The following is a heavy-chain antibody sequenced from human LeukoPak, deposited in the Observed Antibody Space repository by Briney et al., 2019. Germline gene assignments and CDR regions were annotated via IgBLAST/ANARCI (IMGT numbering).Heavy chain of an antibody. J-gene: IGHJ4*02. D-gene: IGHD1-26*01. CDR3: TRVVSGSYFIPPDY. CDR2: IRSKAYGGTT. CDR1: GFTFSDYA. V-gene: IGHV3-49*04. Sequence: GGSLRLSXTASGFTFSDYAMSWVRQTPGKGLEWLGFIRSKAYGGTTEYAASVKGRFTISRDDSKSIAYLQMNSLKTEDTAVYYCTRVVSGSYFIPPDYWGQGTLVTVSS.